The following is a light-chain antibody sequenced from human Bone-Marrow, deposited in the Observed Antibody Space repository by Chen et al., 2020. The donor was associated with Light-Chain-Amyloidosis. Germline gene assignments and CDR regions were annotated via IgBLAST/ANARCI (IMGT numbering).Light chain of an antibody. Sequence: SYELTQTPSVSVSPGQTARITCSGDDLPTKYAYWYQQKPGQAPVLVIHRDTERPSGISERFSGSSSGTTATLTINGVQAEDEADYHCQSADSSGTYEVIFGGGTKLTVL. J-gene: IGLJ2*01. CDR1: DLPTKY. CDR3: QSADSSGTYEVI. V-gene: IGLV3-25*03. CDR2: RDT.